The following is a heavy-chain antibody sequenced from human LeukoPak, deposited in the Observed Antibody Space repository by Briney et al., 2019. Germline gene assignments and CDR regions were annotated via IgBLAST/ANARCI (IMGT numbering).Heavy chain of an antibody. Sequence: GGSLRLSCAASGFTFSSHNMNWVRQAPGKGLEWVSYISSSSTTIYQADSVKGRFTISRDNAKNSLYLQMNSLRAEDTAAYYCARALSYCSSTSCSLYYYYYYMDAWGKGTTVTVSS. CDR3: ARALSYCSSTSCSLYYYYYYMDA. CDR2: ISSSSTTI. CDR1: GFTFSSHN. D-gene: IGHD2-2*01. V-gene: IGHV3-48*01. J-gene: IGHJ6*03.